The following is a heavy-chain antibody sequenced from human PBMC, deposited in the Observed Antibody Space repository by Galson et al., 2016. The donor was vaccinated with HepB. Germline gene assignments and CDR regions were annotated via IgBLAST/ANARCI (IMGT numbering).Heavy chain of an antibody. Sequence: SLRLSCAASGFTFSRYWMSWVRQAPGKGLEWVAKIKQDGSEKYYVDSVRGRFTISRDNAKNSLSLQMNNLRAEDTAVYYCATTVYTQNYFDYWGPGTLVTVSS. CDR2: IKQDGSEK. J-gene: IGHJ4*02. D-gene: IGHD2-2*02. V-gene: IGHV3-7*01. CDR1: GFTFSRYW. CDR3: ATTVYTQNYFDY.